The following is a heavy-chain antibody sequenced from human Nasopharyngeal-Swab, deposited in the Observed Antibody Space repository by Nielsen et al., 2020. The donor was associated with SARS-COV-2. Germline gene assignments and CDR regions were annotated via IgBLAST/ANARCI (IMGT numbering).Heavy chain of an antibody. D-gene: IGHD3-3*01. CDR1: GGSISRYY. CDR2: IYYSGST. V-gene: IGHV4-59*01. Sequence: SETLSLTCTVSGGSISRYYWSWIRQPPGKGLEWIGYIYYSGSTNYNPSLKSRVTISVDTSKNQFSLKLSTVTAADTAVYYCARGGGLGYYDIWSGYSQTSDAFDIWGQGTMVTVSS. J-gene: IGHJ3*02. CDR3: ARGGGLGYYDIWSGYSQTSDAFDI.